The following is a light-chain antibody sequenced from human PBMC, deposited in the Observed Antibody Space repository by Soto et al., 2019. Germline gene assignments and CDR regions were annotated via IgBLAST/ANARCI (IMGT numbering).Light chain of an antibody. CDR2: GAS. Sequence: EILLTQSPGTVSLAPGERATFSGRASESVSSSYLAWYQQKPGQAPRLLIYGASSRATGIPDRFSGSGSGTDFTLTISRLEPEDFAVYYCQQYGSSPPWTFGQGTKVDIK. CDR3: QQYGSSPPWT. J-gene: IGKJ1*01. CDR1: ESVSSSY. V-gene: IGKV3-20*01.